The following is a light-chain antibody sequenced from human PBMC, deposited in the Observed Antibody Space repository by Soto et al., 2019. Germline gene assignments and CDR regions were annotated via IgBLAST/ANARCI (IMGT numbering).Light chain of an antibody. J-gene: IGKJ1*01. Sequence: EIVMTQSPATLSVSPGERATLSCRASQSVSSNLAWYQQKPGQAPRLLLYGASTRATGIPARFSGSESGTEFTLTISSLQSEDFAVYCCKNYNTWPRTFGQGTKVEIK. CDR3: KNYNTWPRT. V-gene: IGKV3-15*01. CDR1: QSVSSN. CDR2: GAS.